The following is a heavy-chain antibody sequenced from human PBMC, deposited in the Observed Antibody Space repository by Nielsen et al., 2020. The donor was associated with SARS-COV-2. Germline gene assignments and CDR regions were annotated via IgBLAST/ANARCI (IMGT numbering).Heavy chain of an antibody. CDR2: INPNSGGT. Sequence: SVQVSCKASGYTFTGYYMHWVRQAPGQGLEWMGWINPNSGGTNYAQKFQGWVTMTRDTSISTAYMELSRLRSDDTAVYYCARADGYSYGYYYYGMDVWGQGTTVTVSS. CDR3: ARADGYSYGYYYYGMDV. D-gene: IGHD5-18*01. V-gene: IGHV1-2*04. J-gene: IGHJ6*02. CDR1: GYTFTGYY.